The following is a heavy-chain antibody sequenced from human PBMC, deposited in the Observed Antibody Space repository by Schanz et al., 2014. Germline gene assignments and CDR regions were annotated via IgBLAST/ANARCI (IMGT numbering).Heavy chain of an antibody. CDR3: ARAGQDYSDSSGYATYYFGN. D-gene: IGHD3-22*01. Sequence: QVQLVQSGAEVKKPGSSVKVSCKASGGTFSSFAIFWVRQAPGQGLEWMGTIIPILDITNYAQKFQGRDSITADKCTSTAYMELSNLRSEDTAVYYCARAGQDYSDSSGYATYYFGNWGQGTLVTVSS. J-gene: IGHJ4*02. V-gene: IGHV1-69*09. CDR2: IIPILDIT. CDR1: GGTFSSFA.